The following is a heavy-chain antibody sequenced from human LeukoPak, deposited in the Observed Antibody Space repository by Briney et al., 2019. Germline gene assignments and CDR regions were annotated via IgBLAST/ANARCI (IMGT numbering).Heavy chain of an antibody. V-gene: IGHV3-23*01. Sequence: PGGSLRLSCAASGFTFSNYGMNWVRQAPGKGLEWVSSISADDTSTYYVDSVKGRFTISRDNSKNTLYLQMNSLRAEDTAVYYCASRDPCSGGTCYGLKYWGQGTLVTVSS. CDR2: ISADDTST. CDR3: ASRDPCSGGTCYGLKY. D-gene: IGHD2-15*01. CDR1: GFTFSNYG. J-gene: IGHJ4*02.